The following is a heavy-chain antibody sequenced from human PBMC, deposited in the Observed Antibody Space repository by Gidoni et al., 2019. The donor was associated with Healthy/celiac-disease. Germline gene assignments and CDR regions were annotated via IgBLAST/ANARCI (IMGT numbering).Heavy chain of an antibody. CDR3: AKDSTTVTAYYFDY. Sequence: EVQLLESGGGLVQPGGSLRLSCAAAGFTFSSYAMSCVRQAPGKGLEWVSAISGSGGSTYYADSVKGRFTITRDNSKNTLYLQMNSLRAEDTAVYYCAKDSTTVTAYYFDYWGQGTLVTVS. CDR1: GFTFSSYA. V-gene: IGHV3-23*01. D-gene: IGHD4-17*01. J-gene: IGHJ4*02. CDR2: ISGSGGST.